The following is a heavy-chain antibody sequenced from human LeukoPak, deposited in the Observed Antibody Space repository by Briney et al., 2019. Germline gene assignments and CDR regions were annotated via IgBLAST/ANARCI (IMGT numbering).Heavy chain of an antibody. V-gene: IGHV3-23*01. Sequence: PGGSLRLSCVASGLTFNSYWMSWVRQAPGKGLEWVSAISGSGGSTYYADSVKGRFTISRDNSKNTLYLQMNSLRAEDTAVYYCAKPNTYTLAARGAFDIWGQGTMVTVSS. D-gene: IGHD6-6*01. CDR3: AKPNTYTLAARGAFDI. CDR1: GLTFNSYW. CDR2: ISGSGGST. J-gene: IGHJ3*02.